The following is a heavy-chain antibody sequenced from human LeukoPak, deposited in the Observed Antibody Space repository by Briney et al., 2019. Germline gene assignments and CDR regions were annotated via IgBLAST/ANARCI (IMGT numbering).Heavy chain of an antibody. CDR2: INAGNGNT. V-gene: IGHV1-3*01. CDR3: AREGYDYVWGRFDD. D-gene: IGHD3-16*01. CDR1: GYTFTSYA. J-gene: IGHJ4*02. Sequence: ASVKVSCKASGYTFTSYAMRWVRQAPGQRLEWMGWINAGNGNTKYSQKFQGRVTITRDTSASTAYMELSSLRSEDTAVYYCAREGYDYVWGRFDDWGQGTLVTVSS.